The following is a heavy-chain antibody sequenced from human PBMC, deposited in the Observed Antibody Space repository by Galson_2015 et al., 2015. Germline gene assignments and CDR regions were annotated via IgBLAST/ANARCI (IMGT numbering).Heavy chain of an antibody. J-gene: IGHJ3*02. CDR1: GGSISGYY. V-gene: IGHV4-59*01. CDR3: ARDDSSAESRAFDI. D-gene: IGHD3-22*01. Sequence: ETLSLPCTVSGGSISGYYWSWIRQPPGKGLEWIASIYYTGTTNYNPSLKSRVTISVDTSKNQFSLKLSSVTAADTALYYCARDDSSAESRAFDIWGQGTMVTVSS. CDR2: IYYTGTT.